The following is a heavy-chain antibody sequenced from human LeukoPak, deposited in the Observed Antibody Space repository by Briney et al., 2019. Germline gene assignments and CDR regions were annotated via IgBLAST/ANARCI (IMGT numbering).Heavy chain of an antibody. V-gene: IGHV1-69*13. D-gene: IGHD6-13*01. CDR3: ARDRPSAAAYYFDY. CDR2: IIPIFGTA. J-gene: IGHJ4*02. Sequence: GASVKVSCKASGGTFSSYAISWVRQAPGQGLEWMGGIIPIFGTANYAQKFQGRVTITADESTSTAYMELCSLRSEDTAVYYCARDRPSAAAYYFDYWGQGTLVTVSS. CDR1: GGTFSSYA.